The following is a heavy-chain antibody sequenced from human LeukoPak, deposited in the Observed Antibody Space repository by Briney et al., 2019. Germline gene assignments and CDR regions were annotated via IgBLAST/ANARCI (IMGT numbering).Heavy chain of an antibody. J-gene: IGHJ3*02. CDR3: ARSDGYGLVGI. CDR1: GGSINSSYYY. CDR2: IYSSGST. D-gene: IGHD3-10*01. V-gene: IGHV4-39*07. Sequence: SETLSLTCTVSGGSINSSYYYWGWIRQPPGKTLEWIGSIYSSGSTYYNSSLKSRVIILIDTAKNHFSLNLSSVTAADTAVYYCARSDGYGLVGIWGQGTMVTVSS.